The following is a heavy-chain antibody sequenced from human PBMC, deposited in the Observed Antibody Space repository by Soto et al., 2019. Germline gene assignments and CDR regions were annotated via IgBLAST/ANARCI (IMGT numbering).Heavy chain of an antibody. Sequence: EVQLVESGGGLVQPGGSLRLSCAASGFTFGSYSMNWVRQAPGKGLEWVSFILSSSGVIYYADSVKGRFTISRDNAKNALYLQMTTLRAEDTAVYYCERDLRAPLVATAMPYYMDVWGKGTTVTVSS. CDR3: ERDLRAPLVATAMPYYMDV. J-gene: IGHJ6*03. V-gene: IGHV3-48*01. D-gene: IGHD2-21*02. CDR1: GFTFGSYS. CDR2: ILSSSGVI.